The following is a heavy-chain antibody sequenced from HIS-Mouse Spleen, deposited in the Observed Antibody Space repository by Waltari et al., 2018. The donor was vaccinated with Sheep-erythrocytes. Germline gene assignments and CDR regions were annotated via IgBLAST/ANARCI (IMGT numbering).Heavy chain of an antibody. Sequence: QVQLQESGPGLVKPSQTLSLTCTVSGGSINSGGYYWSWVRPHPGKGLEWIGYIYYSGGTYYNPSLKSRVTISVDTSKNQFSLKLSSVTAADTAVYYCARDPLTGADYWGQGTLVTVSS. CDR2: IYYSGGT. V-gene: IGHV4-31*03. CDR1: GGSINSGGYY. CDR3: ARDPLTGADY. J-gene: IGHJ4*02. D-gene: IGHD7-27*01.